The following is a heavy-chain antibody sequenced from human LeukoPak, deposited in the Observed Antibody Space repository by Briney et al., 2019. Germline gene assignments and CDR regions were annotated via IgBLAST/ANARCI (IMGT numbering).Heavy chain of an antibody. J-gene: IGHJ4*02. D-gene: IGHD6-19*01. V-gene: IGHV3-53*01. Sequence: GGSLRLSCAVSGFSVSSTYMTWVRQAPGKRXXXXSVVYTGGSTYYADSVKGRFTISRDNSKNTLYLQMNNLRAEDTAVYYCARARGSGWYFYFDSWGQGALVTVSS. CDR2: VYTGGST. CDR3: ARARGSGWYFYFDS. CDR1: GFSVSSTY.